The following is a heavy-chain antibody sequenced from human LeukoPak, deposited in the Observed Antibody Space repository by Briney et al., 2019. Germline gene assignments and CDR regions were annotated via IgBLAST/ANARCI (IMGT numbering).Heavy chain of an antibody. D-gene: IGHD3/OR15-3a*01. CDR1: GYTFTSYY. CDR2: INPGGVST. J-gene: IGHJ4*02. CDR3: ARRRDLNFDY. Sequence: ASVKVSCKASGYTFTSYYMHWVRQAPGQGPEWMGIINPGGVSTTYAQKFQGRITMTRDTSTSTVYMELSSLRSEDTAVYYCARRRDLNFDYWGQGTLVTVSS. V-gene: IGHV1-46*01.